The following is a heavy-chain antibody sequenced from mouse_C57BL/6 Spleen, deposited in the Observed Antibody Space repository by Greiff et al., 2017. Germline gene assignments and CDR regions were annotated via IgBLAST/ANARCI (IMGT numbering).Heavy chain of an antibody. J-gene: IGHJ3*01. CDR2: ISSGSSTI. Sequence: EVLLVESGGGLVKPGGSLKLSCAASGFTFSDYGMHWVRQAPEKGLEWVAYISSGSSTIYYADTVKGRFTISRDNAKNTLFLQMTSLRSEDTAMYYCARGRAAQSWYAYWGQGTLVTVAA. V-gene: IGHV5-17*01. D-gene: IGHD3-2*02. CDR3: ARGRAAQSWYAY. CDR1: GFTFSDYG.